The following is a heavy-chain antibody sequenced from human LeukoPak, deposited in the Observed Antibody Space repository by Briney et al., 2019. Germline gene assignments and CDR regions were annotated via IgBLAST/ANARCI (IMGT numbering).Heavy chain of an antibody. V-gene: IGHV3-7*01. J-gene: IGHJ4*02. CDR1: GFSVSSFW. D-gene: IGHD1-14*01. CDR2: IKQDGSEK. Sequence: GSLRLSCAASGFSVSSFWMSWVRQAPGKGLEWVANIKQDGSEKEYVDSVKGRFTISRDNAKNSLYLQMNSLRAEDTAVYYCASRRGGYWGQGTLVTVSS. CDR3: ASRRGGY.